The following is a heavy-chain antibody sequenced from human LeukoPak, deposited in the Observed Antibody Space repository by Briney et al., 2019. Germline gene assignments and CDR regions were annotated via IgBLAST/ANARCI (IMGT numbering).Heavy chain of an antibody. CDR3: ARQGITGTIDY. CDR2: ISSSSSYI. V-gene: IGHV3-21*01. Sequence: GGSLRLSCAASGFTFSSYSMNWVRQAPGKGLEWVSSISSSSSYIYYADSVKGRFTISRDNAKNSLYLQMNSLRAEDTAVHYCARQGITGTIDYWGQGTLVTVSS. J-gene: IGHJ4*02. CDR1: GFTFSSYS. D-gene: IGHD1-7*01.